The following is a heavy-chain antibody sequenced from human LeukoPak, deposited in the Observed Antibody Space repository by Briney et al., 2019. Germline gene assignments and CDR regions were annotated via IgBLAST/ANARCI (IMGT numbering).Heavy chain of an antibody. CDR2: ISWNSGSI. J-gene: IGHJ4*02. D-gene: IGHD6-13*01. CDR1: GFTFSSYA. Sequence: GGSLRLSCAASGFTFSSYAMPWVRQAPGKGLEWVSGISWNSGSIGYADSVKGRFTISRDNAKNSLYLQMNSLRAEDTALYYCAKASSSWTFAYFDYWGQGTLVTVSS. V-gene: IGHV3-9*01. CDR3: AKASSSWTFAYFDY.